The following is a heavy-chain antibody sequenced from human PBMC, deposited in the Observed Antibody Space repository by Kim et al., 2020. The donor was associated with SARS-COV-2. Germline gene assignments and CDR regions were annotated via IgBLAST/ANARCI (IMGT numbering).Heavy chain of an antibody. J-gene: IGHJ3*02. Sequence: GGSLRLSCAASGFTFSSYSMNWVRQAPGKGLEWVSSISSSSSYIYYADSVKGRFTISRDNAKNSLYLQMNSLRAEDTAVYYCVRDFSPFAPYYYDSSAHAFDIWGQGTMVTVSS. V-gene: IGHV3-21*01. CDR3: VRDFSPFAPYYYDSSAHAFDI. D-gene: IGHD3-22*01. CDR2: ISSSSSYI. CDR1: GFTFSSYS.